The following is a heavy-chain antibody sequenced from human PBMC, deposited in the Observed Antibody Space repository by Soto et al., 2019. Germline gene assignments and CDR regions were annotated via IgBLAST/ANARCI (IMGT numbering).Heavy chain of an antibody. D-gene: IGHD6-13*01. V-gene: IGHV3-23*01. CDR2: ISGSGGST. J-gene: IGHJ1*01. Sequence: PGGPLRLSCAASGLNFRGYAMRWVRKDTGKGLEWVSAISGSGGSTYYADSVKGRFTISRDNSKNTLYLQMNSLRAEDTAVYYCAKEPSTRIAAAGTPLSLRYFQHWGQGTLVTVSS. CDR1: GLNFRGYA. CDR3: AKEPSTRIAAAGTPLSLRYFQH.